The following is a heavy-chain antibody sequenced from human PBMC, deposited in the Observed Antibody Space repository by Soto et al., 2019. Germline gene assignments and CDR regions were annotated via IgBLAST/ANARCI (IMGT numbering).Heavy chain of an antibody. CDR1: GGSISSYY. V-gene: IGHV4-59*01. Sequence: WETLSLTCTVSGGSISSYYWSWIRQPPGKGLEWIGYIYYSGSTNYNPSLKSRVTISVDTSKNQFSLKLSSVTAADTAVYYCARARRPSSGYYYGFDYWGQGTLVTVPS. CDR2: IYYSGST. CDR3: ARARRPSSGYYYGFDY. J-gene: IGHJ4*02. D-gene: IGHD3-22*01.